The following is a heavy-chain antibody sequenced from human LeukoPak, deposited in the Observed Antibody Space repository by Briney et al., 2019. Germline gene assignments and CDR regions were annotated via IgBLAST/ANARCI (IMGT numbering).Heavy chain of an antibody. D-gene: IGHD3-22*01. V-gene: IGHV3-NL1*01. CDR3: ARGLAPYYYDSSGYGY. CDR2: IYSGGST. J-gene: IGHJ4*02. CDR1: GLTFSTYG. Sequence: GGPLRLSCAASGLTFSTYGMHGVRQAPGKGLEWVSLIYSGGSTYYADSVKGRFTISRDNSKNTLYLQMNSLRAEDTAVYYCARGLAPYYYDSSGYGYWGQGTLVTVSS.